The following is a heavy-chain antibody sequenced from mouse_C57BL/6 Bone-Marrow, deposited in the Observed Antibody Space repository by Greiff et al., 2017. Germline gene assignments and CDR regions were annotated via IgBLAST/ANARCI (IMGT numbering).Heavy chain of an antibody. CDR1: GYTFTSYW. Sequence: QVQLQQPGAELVKPGASVKLSCKASGYTFTSYWMHWVKQRPGQGLEWIGMIHPNSGSTNYNEKFKSKATLTVDKSSSTAYMQLSSLTSEDSAVYDCARDGITTVVAPYWYFDVWGTGTTVTVSS. CDR3: ARDGITTVVAPYWYFDV. V-gene: IGHV1-64*01. D-gene: IGHD1-1*01. CDR2: IHPNSGST. J-gene: IGHJ1*03.